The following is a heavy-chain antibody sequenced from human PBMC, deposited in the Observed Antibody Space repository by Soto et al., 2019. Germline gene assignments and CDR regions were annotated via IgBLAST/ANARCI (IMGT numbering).Heavy chain of an antibody. CDR1: GDSVSSNSAA. Sequence: SQTLSLTCVISGDSVSSNSAAWNWIRQSPSRGLECLGRTYYRSKWYSDYAASVESRITVNPDTSKNHFSLQLNSVTPEDTAVDYCARGEQYSGRIFDYWGQGTLVTVSS. D-gene: IGHD1-26*01. J-gene: IGHJ4*02. V-gene: IGHV6-1*01. CDR3: ARGEQYSGRIFDY. CDR2: TYYRSKWYS.